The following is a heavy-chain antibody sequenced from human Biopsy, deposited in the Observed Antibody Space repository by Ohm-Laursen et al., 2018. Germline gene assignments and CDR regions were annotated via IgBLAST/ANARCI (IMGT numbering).Heavy chain of an antibody. V-gene: IGHV4-4*07. CDR3: ASVVLGPTNDAFDL. Sequence: SDTLSLTRNVSGGSINNYYWSWIRQPAGKGLEWIGRIYPGGSTNYNPSLKSRVTMSVDKSKKQLSLRMRSVTAADTAMYYCASVVLGPTNDAFDLWGQGTMVVVSS. CDR1: GGSINNYY. D-gene: IGHD3-22*01. CDR2: IYPGGST. J-gene: IGHJ3*01.